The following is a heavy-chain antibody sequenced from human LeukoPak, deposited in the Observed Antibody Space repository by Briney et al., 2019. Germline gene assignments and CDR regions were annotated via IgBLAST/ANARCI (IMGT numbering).Heavy chain of an antibody. CDR3: VRDLYTTIQGFDY. V-gene: IGHV3-48*01. CDR1: GFSFNNYH. Sequence: GGFLRLSCAASGFSFNNYHMNWVRQAPGKGLEWVSYISRSGDSTSYADSVKGRFTISRDNAGNSVFLLLNSLRAEDTAVYYCVRDLYTTIQGFDYWGQGALVTVSS. CDR2: ISRSGDST. D-gene: IGHD5-24*01. J-gene: IGHJ4*02.